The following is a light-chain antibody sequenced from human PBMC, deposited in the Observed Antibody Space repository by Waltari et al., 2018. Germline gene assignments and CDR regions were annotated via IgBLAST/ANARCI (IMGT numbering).Light chain of an antibody. CDR2: AAT. CDR3: QQSYSTPRT. Sequence: DVQMTQSPSSLSASVGDTVTITCRASQTISRYLNWYQPQPGKAPKLLIYAATTLQSEVPSTFTGSGSGTDFTLTISSVQPEDFATYYCQQSYSTPRTFGQGTKLDIK. CDR1: QTISRY. V-gene: IGKV1-39*01. J-gene: IGKJ2*01.